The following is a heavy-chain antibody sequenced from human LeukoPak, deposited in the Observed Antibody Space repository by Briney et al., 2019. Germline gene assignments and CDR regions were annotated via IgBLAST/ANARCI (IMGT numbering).Heavy chain of an antibody. D-gene: IGHD5-24*01. J-gene: IGHJ4*02. CDR1: GFTLSTYA. CDR3: ARDLRDGYNFQD. V-gene: IGHV3-53*01. CDR2: IYSGGST. Sequence: GRSLRLSCAASGFTLSTYAMHWVRQAPGKGLEWVSLIYSGGSTSYADSVKGRFIISRDNSKNTLYLQMNSLRAEDTAVYYCARDLRDGYNFQDWGQGTLVTVSS.